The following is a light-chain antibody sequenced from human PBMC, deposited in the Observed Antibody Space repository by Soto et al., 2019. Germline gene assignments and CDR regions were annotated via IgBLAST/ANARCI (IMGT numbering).Light chain of an antibody. V-gene: IGLV8-61*01. J-gene: IGLJ3*02. CDR2: STN. CDR3: VLYMGSGIWV. CDR1: SGSVSTSYY. Sequence: QTVVTQEPSFSVSPGGTVTLTCGLSSGSVSTSYYPSWYQQTPGPAPRTLIYSTNTRSSGGPDRFSGSILGNKAALTITGAQADDESSYYCVLYMGSGIWVFGGGTKVTVL.